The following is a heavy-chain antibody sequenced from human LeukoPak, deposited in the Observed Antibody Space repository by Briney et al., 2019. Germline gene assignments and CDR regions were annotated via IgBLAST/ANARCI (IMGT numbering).Heavy chain of an antibody. CDR3: ARRAAAPEPYYYYGMDV. J-gene: IGHJ6*02. Sequence: GGSLRLSCAASGFTFSSYSMNWVRQAPGKGLEWVSSISSSSSYIYYADSVKGRFTISRDNAKNSLYLQMNSLRAEDTAVYYCARRAAAPEPYYYYGMDVWGQGTTVTVSS. V-gene: IGHV3-21*01. CDR2: ISSSSSYI. CDR1: GFTFSSYS. D-gene: IGHD2-2*01.